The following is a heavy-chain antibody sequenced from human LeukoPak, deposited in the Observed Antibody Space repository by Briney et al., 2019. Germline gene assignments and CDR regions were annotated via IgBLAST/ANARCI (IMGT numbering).Heavy chain of an antibody. CDR3: ARDYRSLAAAGSHFDF. CDR1: GYTFTGYY. V-gene: IGHV7-4-1*02. J-gene: IGHJ4*02. CDR2: INTNTGNP. D-gene: IGHD6-13*01. Sequence: GASVKVSCKASGYTFTGYYMHWVRQAPGQGLEWMGWINTNTGNPTYAQGFTGRFVFSLDTSVSTAYLQISSLKAEDTAVYYCARDYRSLAAAGSHFDFWGQGTLVTVSS.